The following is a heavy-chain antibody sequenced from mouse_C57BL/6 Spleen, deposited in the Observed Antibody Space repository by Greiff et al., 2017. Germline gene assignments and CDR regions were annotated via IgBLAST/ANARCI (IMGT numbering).Heavy chain of an antibody. D-gene: IGHD4-1*02. Sequence: VQLQQSGAELVKPGASVKISCKASGYAFSSYWMNWVKQRPGKGLEWIGQIYPGDGDTNYNGKFKGKATLTADKSSSTAYMQLSSLTSEDAAVYFCARSTGDRGCFDYWGQGTTLTVSS. J-gene: IGHJ2*01. V-gene: IGHV1-80*01. CDR2: IYPGDGDT. CDR3: ARSTGDRGCFDY. CDR1: GYAFSSYW.